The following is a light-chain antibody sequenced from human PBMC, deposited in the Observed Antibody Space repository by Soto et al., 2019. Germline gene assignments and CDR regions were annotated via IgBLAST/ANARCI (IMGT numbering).Light chain of an antibody. V-gene: IGKV3-11*01. CDR2: DAY. J-gene: IGKJ5*01. CDR3: QQRHMWPIT. CDR1: QSFRGL. Sequence: VLTQAPVTLSLSPGQRATLSCRASQSFRGLLAWYQQKPGQAPRLLIYDAYNRATGIPPRFSGSGSGTDFTLTISSLEPEDSAVYYCQQRHMWPITFGQGTRLEIK.